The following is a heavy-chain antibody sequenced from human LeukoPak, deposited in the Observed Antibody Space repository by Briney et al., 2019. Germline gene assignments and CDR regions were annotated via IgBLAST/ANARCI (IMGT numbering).Heavy chain of an antibody. CDR3: ARVSGRFTWYFDL. CDR1: DYSISSSYY. J-gene: IGHJ2*01. V-gene: IGHV4-38-2*02. Sequence: PSETLSLTCTVSDYSISSSYYWGWIRQPPGKGLEWFGIIYHSGSTYYNPSLKSRVTIPVDTSKNQFSLKLSSVTAADTAVYYCARVSGRFTWYFDLWGRGTLVTVSS. CDR2: IYHSGST.